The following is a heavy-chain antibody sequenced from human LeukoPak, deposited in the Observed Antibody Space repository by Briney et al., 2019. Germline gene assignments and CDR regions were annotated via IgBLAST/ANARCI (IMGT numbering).Heavy chain of an antibody. CDR1: GFVFGDYA. V-gene: IGHV3-49*04. Sequence: GGSLRLSCTASGFVFGDYAMAWVRQAPGKGLQWVGFIRSEPYGGTTEYAASVKGRFTISRDDSKSIAYLQMNSLKTEDTAVYYCTGDPTGTGGSGLDIWGQGTMVTVSS. J-gene: IGHJ3*02. CDR3: TGDPTGTGGSGLDI. CDR2: IRSEPYGGTT. D-gene: IGHD1-1*01.